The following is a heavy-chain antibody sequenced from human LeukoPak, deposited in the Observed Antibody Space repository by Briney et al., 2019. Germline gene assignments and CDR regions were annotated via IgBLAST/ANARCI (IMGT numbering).Heavy chain of an antibody. CDR2: IKTDGSST. D-gene: IGHD2-2*01. CDR3: VRGRGVPEYYFDY. V-gene: IGHV3-74*01. J-gene: IGHJ4*02. Sequence: GGSLRLSCANSGFTFSSYWMHWVRQAPGKGLAWVSRIKTDGSSTTYADFVQGRFTISRDNAKNTLYLQMNSLRADDTAVYYCVRGRGVPEYYFDYWGQGTLVTVSS. CDR1: GFTFSSYW.